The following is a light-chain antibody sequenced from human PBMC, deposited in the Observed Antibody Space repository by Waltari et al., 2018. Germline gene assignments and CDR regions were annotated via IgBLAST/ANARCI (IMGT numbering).Light chain of an antibody. CDR3: QQYDGEVVT. CDR2: GTS. Sequence: IVLTQSQGTLSFSPGDSAHLSCRASQSVTSIPLTWYQQKLGKAPRLLIYGTSSRATGIPDRFSGGGSGTDFTVTISRLEPEDVAIYYCQQYDGEVVTFGGGTKVEI. J-gene: IGKJ4*02. V-gene: IGKV3-20*01. CDR1: QSVTSIP.